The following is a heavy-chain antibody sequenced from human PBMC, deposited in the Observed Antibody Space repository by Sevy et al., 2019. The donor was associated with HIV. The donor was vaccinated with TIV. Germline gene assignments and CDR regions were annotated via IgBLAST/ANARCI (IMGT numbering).Heavy chain of an antibody. D-gene: IGHD4-17*01. CDR2: IQENGSGK. CDR3: ATDPFSVTSANDYMDV. CDR1: GFTFSKYW. V-gene: IGHV3-7*01. J-gene: IGHJ6*03. Sequence: GESLKISCAASGFTFSKYWMSSVRQAPGKGLEWVANIQENGSGKYYVDAVKGRFTISRDNAKDSLYLQMNSLRAVDTDVYYCATDPFSVTSANDYMDVWGKGTTVTVSS.